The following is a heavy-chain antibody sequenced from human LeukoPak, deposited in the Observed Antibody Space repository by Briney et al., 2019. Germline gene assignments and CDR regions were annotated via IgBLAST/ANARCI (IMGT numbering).Heavy chain of an antibody. V-gene: IGHV1-2*02. D-gene: IGHD3-22*01. Sequence: ASVKVSCKASGYTFTGYYMHWVRQAPGQGLEWMGWINPNSGGTNYAQKFQGRVTMTRDTSISTAYMELSRLRSDDTAVCYCASELTYYYDSSGYSDFDYWGQGTLVTVSS. CDR2: INPNSGGT. J-gene: IGHJ4*02. CDR1: GYTFTGYY. CDR3: ASELTYYYDSSGYSDFDY.